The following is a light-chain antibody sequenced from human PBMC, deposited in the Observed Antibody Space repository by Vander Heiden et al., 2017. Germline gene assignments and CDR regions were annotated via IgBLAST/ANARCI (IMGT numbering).Light chain of an antibody. J-gene: IGKJ2*01. CDR2: KAS. CDR3: QHYNNFPYT. Sequence: DIQMTQSPSTLSASAGDRVTITCRASQRISIWLAWNQQKPRQAPNHLIYKASNLETGIPSRFSGSGSGTDFTRTISSLQPEDVATYYCQHYNNFPYTFGQGTKLEIK. V-gene: IGKV1-5*03. CDR1: QRISIW.